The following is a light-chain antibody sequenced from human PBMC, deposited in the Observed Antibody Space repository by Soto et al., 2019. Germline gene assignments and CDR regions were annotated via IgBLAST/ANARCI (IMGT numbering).Light chain of an antibody. CDR2: KVS. V-gene: IGKV2-30*01. CDR3: MQGTHWPPT. CDR1: QSLVYSDGNTY. J-gene: IGKJ1*01. Sequence: DVVMTQSPLSLPVTLGQPASISCRSSQSLVYSDGNTYLNWFQQRPGQSPRRLIYKVSNRDSGVPDRFSGSGSGTDFTLKISRVEAEDVGVYDCMQGTHWPPTCGQGTKVEIK.